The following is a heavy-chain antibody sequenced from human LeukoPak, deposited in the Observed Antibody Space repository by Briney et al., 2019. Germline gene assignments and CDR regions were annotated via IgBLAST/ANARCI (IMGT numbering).Heavy chain of an antibody. CDR1: GGTFSRYA. CDR2: IIPKFGKA. J-gene: IGHJ6*03. D-gene: IGHD1-26*01. CDR3: ERGEGGADYYYMDV. Sequence: ASVTVSCTASGGTFSRYAISWVRQAPGQGLEWMGEIIPKFGKANYAQKFQGRVTITADEITSTAYMDLTSLRSEDTAVYYCERGEGGADYYYMDVWGKGTTVTVSS. V-gene: IGHV1-69*13.